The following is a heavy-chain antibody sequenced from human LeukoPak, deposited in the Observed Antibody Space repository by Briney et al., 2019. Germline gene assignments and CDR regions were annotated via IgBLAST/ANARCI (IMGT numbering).Heavy chain of an antibody. CDR1: GFTFSDYY. CDR3: ARLGGRGWYLDY. CDR2: ISSSGNTI. Sequence: GGSLRLSCAASGFTFSDYYMSWIRPAPGKGLEWVSYISSSGNTIYYADSLKGRFTISRDNAKNSLDLQMNSLRAEDTAVYYCARLGGRGWYLDYWGQGTLVTVSS. V-gene: IGHV3-11*04. J-gene: IGHJ4*01. D-gene: IGHD6-19*01.